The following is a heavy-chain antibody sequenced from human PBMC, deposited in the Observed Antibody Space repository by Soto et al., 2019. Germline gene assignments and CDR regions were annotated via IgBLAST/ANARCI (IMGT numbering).Heavy chain of an antibody. CDR3: ARRLGYCYVGTCYEVRFDY. V-gene: IGHV3-66*04. CDR2: IYSDGST. D-gene: IGHD5-12*01. Sequence: EVQLVESGGGLVQPGGSLRLSCAASGLTVSSNYMTWVRQAPGKGLEWVSVIYSDGSTYYADAVKGRFTITRDNSKNTLYLEMNSLRAEDTAVYYCARRLGYCYVGTCYEVRFDYWGQGALVTVSS. CDR1: GLTVSSNY. J-gene: IGHJ4*02.